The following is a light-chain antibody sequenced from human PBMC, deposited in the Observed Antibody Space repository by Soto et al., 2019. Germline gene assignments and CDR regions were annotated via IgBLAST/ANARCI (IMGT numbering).Light chain of an antibody. V-gene: IGLV6-57*01. CDR1: SGSIASNF. CDR2: EDN. CDR3: QSYVSSNWE. J-gene: IGLJ3*02. Sequence: NFMLTQPHSVSESPGKTVTISCTRSSGSIASNFVQWYQQRPGSSPTIVIYEDNQRPSGVPDRFSGSIDSSSNSASLTISGLKTEDEADYYCQSYVSSNWEFGGGTKLTVL.